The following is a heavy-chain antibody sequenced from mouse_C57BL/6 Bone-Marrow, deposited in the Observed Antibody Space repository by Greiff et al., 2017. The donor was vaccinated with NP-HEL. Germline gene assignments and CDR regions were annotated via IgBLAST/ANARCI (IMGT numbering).Heavy chain of an antibody. CDR3: ARIHYYGSRDYFDY. V-gene: IGHV8-8*01. J-gene: IGHJ2*01. CDR1: GFSLSTFGMG. Sequence: QVTLKVSGPGILQPSQTLSLTCSFSGFSLSTFGMGVGWIRQPSGKGLEWLAHIWWDYDKYYNPALKSRLTISKDTSKNQVFLKIANVDTAATATYYCARIHYYGSRDYFDYWGQGTTLTVSS. D-gene: IGHD1-1*01. CDR2: IWWDYDK.